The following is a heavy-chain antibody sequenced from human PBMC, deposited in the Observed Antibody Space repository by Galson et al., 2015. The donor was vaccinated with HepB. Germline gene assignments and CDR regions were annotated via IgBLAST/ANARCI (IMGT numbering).Heavy chain of an antibody. Sequence: FLRLSCAASGFTFSSYAMSWVRQAPGKGLEWVSAISGSGGSTYYADSVKGRFTISRDNSKNTLYLQMNSLRAEDTAVYYCAKSVGGDFWSGYYRAPSFDYWGQGTLVPVSS. CDR1: GFTFSSYA. D-gene: IGHD3-3*01. CDR3: AKSVGGDFWSGYYRAPSFDY. CDR2: ISGSGGST. J-gene: IGHJ4*02. V-gene: IGHV3-23*01.